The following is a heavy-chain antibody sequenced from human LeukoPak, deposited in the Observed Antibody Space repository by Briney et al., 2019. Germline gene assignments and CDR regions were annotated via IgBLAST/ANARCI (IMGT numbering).Heavy chain of an antibody. CDR2: VYYGGTT. V-gene: IGHV4-39*01. Sequence: PSETLSLTCTVSGGSINSRSYYWGWIRQPPGKGLEWIGSVYYGGTTYYNPSLKSRVTISEDTSKNQFSLKLSSVTAADTAVYYCARRATTVTTGYYYYYIYVWGKGTTVTVSS. J-gene: IGHJ6*03. CDR3: ARRATTVTTGYYYYYIYV. D-gene: IGHD4-17*01. CDR1: GGSINSRSYY.